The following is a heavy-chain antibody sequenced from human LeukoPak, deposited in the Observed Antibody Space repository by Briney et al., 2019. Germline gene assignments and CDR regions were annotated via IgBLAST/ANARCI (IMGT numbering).Heavy chain of an antibody. V-gene: IGHV1-2*02. CDR3: ARAAAGRDYYYYMDV. Sequence: GASVKVSCKASGYTFTGYYMHWVRQAPGQGLEWMGWINPNSGGTNYAQKFQGRVTMTRDTSISTAYMELSRLRSDDTAVYYFARAAAGRDYYYYMDVWGKGTTVTVSS. J-gene: IGHJ6*03. CDR2: INPNSGGT. CDR1: GYTFTGYY.